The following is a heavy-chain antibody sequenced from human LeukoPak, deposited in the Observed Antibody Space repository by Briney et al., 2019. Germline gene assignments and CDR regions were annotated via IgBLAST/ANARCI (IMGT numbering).Heavy chain of an antibody. CDR2: MNPNTGKT. CDR1: GYTFTSYD. J-gene: IGHJ5*02. V-gene: IGHV1-8*03. Sequence: ASVKLSCNASGYTFTSYDINWVRQPTGQGLEGTGWMNPNTGKTGYAQKFQGRVTITRNTSISTPYMELSSLRSEDTAVYYCARGHYPRDRFDPWGQGTLVTVSS. D-gene: IGHD1-26*01. CDR3: ARGHYPRDRFDP.